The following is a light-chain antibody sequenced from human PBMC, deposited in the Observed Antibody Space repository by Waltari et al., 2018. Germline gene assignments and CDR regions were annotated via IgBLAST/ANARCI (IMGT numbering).Light chain of an antibody. J-gene: IGKJ1*01. V-gene: IGKV4-1*01. CDR1: QSVLYSSNNKNY. CDR2: WAS. CDR3: QQYYSTPQT. Sequence: DIVMTQSPDSLAVSLGERATSNCKSSQSVLYSSNNKNYLAWYQQKPGQPPKRLIYWASTRESGVPDRFSGSGSGTDFTLTISSLQAEDVAVYYCQQYYSTPQTFGQGTKVEIK.